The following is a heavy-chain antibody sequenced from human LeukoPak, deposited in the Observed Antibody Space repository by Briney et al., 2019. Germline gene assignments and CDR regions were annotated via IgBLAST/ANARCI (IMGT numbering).Heavy chain of an antibody. V-gene: IGHV3-23*01. Sequence: PGGSLRLSCAASGFTFSSYAMSWVRQAPGKGLEWVSAISGSGGSTYYADSVKGRFTISRDNSKNTLYLQMNSLRAEDTAVYYCAKDTSVYYYDSSDAFDIWGQGTMVTVS. CDR2: ISGSGGST. CDR3: AKDTSVYYYDSSDAFDI. D-gene: IGHD3-22*01. CDR1: GFTFSSYA. J-gene: IGHJ3*02.